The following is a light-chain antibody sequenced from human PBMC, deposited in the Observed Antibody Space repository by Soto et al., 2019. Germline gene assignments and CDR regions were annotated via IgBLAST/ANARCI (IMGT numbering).Light chain of an antibody. CDR3: SSYTSSNTLV. J-gene: IGLJ2*01. V-gene: IGLV2-14*01. CDR2: EVS. CDR1: SSDVGGYNY. Sequence: QFVLTQPASVSGAPGQSITISCTGTSSDVGGYNYVSWYQQHPGKAPKLMIFEVSDRPSGVSNRFSGSKSGNTASLTISGLQAEDEADYYCSSYTSSNTLVFGGGTQLTVL.